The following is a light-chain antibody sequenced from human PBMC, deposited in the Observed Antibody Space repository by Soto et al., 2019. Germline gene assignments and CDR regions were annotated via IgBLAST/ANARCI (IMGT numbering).Light chain of an antibody. CDR3: QQYNNWPIT. J-gene: IGKJ5*01. Sequence: EIVMTQSPATLSVSPGERVTLSCRASQSVSSRLAWYQQKPGQSPRLLIYGASTRATGIPARFSGSGSGTEFTLTISGLQSEDFAVYYCQQYNNWPITFGQGTRLEI. CDR2: GAS. V-gene: IGKV3-15*01. CDR1: QSVSSR.